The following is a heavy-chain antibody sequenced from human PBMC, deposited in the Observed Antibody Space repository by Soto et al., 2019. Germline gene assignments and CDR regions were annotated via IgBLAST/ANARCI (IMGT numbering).Heavy chain of an antibody. J-gene: IGHJ5*02. CDR1: GYTFTGYF. Sequence: QVQLLQSGAEVKKPGASVKVSCKASGYTFTGYFMHWVRQAPGPGLEWMGWINPYSGGAYYAQSFQGRVTMTRDTSISTVYMELSRLRFDDTAVYYCARVIRGAYYNSPLDTWGQGTVVIVSS. CDR3: ARVIRGAYYNSPLDT. V-gene: IGHV1-2*02. CDR2: INPYSGGA. D-gene: IGHD3-10*01.